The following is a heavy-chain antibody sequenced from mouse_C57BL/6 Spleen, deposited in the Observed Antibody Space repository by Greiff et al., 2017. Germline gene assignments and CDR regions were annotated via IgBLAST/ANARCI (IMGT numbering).Heavy chain of an antibody. Sequence: EVQGVESGAELVRPGASVKLSCTASGFNIKDDYMHWVKQRPEQGLEWIGGIYPESGDTEYASKFQGKATMTADTSSNTAYLQLSSLTSEDTAVYYCTTGVDYDWFAYWGQGTLVTVSA. CDR3: TTGVDYDWFAY. CDR2: IYPESGDT. V-gene: IGHV14-4*01. D-gene: IGHD2-4*01. J-gene: IGHJ3*01. CDR1: GFNIKDDY.